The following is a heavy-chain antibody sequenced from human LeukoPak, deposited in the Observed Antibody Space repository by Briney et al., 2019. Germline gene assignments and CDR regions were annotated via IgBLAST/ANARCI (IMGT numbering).Heavy chain of an antibody. CDR1: GFTFSSYS. CDR3: ARNPSGPSGTTDY. J-gene: IGHJ4*02. D-gene: IGHD3-10*01. Sequence: GGSLRLSCAASGFTFSSYSMNWVRQAPGKGLEWVSSISSSSSYIYYADSVKGRFTISRDNAKNSLYLQMNSLRAEDTAVYYCARNPSGPSGTTDYWGQGTLVTVSS. CDR2: ISSSSSYI. V-gene: IGHV3-21*01.